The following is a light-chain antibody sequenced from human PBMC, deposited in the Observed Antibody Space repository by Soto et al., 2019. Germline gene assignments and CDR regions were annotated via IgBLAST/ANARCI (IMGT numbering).Light chain of an antibody. CDR1: SSDIGEYNY. CDR3: SSYTSSSTVV. V-gene: IGLV2-14*01. J-gene: IGLJ2*01. CDR2: EVS. Sequence: QSALTQPASVSGSPGQSITISCTGTSSDIGEYNYVSWYQQYPGKAPKLILYEVSNRPSGVSNRFSGSKSGNTASLTISGLQAEDEADYYCSSYTSSSTVVFGGGTQLTVL.